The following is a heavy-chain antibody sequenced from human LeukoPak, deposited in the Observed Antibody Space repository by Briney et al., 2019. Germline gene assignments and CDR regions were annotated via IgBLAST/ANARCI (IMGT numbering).Heavy chain of an antibody. CDR2: FNPSVATT. CDR3: ARDHNSGSNKGSFDY. V-gene: IGHV1-46*01. D-gene: IGHD1-26*01. CDR1: GYTFTNYY. J-gene: IGHJ4*02. Sequence: ASVKGSCKASGYTFTNYYIHWVRQAPGQGLEWMGIFNPSVATTNYAQKFQGRVTMTRDMSTTTVYMDLSSLRSEDTAIYYCARDHNSGSNKGSFDYWGQGTLVTVSA.